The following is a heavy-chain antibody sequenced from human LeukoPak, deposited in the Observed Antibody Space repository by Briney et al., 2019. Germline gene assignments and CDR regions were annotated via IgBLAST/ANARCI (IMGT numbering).Heavy chain of an antibody. CDR1: GFTFSSYA. V-gene: IGHV3-30-3*01. CDR3: ARSEWELSYFDY. Sequence: PGRSLRLSCAASGFTFSSYAMHWVRQAPGKGLEGVAVISYDGSNKYYADSVKGRFTISRDNSKNTLYLQMNSLRAEDTAVYYCARSEWELSYFDYWGQGTLVTVSS. D-gene: IGHD1-26*01. CDR2: ISYDGSNK. J-gene: IGHJ4*02.